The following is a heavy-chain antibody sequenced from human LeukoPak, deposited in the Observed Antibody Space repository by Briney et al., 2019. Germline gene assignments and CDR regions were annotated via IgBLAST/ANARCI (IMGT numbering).Heavy chain of an antibody. CDR1: GFTFSSSV. J-gene: IGHJ6*02. D-gene: IGHD3-16*01. CDR2: INGGGTRT. CDR3: ARGGGLDV. V-gene: IGHV3-23*01. Sequence: GGSLRLSCAASGFTFSSSVMSWVRQAPGKGLEWVSTINGGGTRTYYAVSVNGRFIISRDNSMNTLYLQMNGLRAEDTAVYYCARGGGLDVWGQGATVTVSS.